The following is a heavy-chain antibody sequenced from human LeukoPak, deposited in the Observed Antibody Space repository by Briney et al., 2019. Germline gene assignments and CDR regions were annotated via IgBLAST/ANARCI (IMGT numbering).Heavy chain of an antibody. CDR3: ARVRQLWLHLHRYWFNP. CDR2: INPNSGGT. J-gene: IGHJ5*02. Sequence: GASVKVSCKASGYTFTGYYMHWVRQAPGQGLEWMGWINPNSGGTNYAQKFQGRVTMTRDTSISTAYMELSRLRSDDTAVYYCARVRQLWLHLHRYWFNPWGQGSLVTVSS. D-gene: IGHD5-18*01. CDR1: GYTFTGYY. V-gene: IGHV1-2*02.